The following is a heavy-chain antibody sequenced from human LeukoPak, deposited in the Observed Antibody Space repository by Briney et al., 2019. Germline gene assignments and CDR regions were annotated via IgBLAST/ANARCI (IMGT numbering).Heavy chain of an antibody. CDR3: AKHRSEVVPAALNY. CDR1: GFTFSNYA. CDR2: ISGSGGNT. Sequence: GXSLRLSCAASGFTFSNYAMTWVRQAQGKGVEWVSGISGSGGNTEYADSVKGGFTIYRDNSKKTLYLQMNSLRAEDTAVYYCAKHRSEVVPAALNYWGQGTLVTVSS. V-gene: IGHV3-23*01. J-gene: IGHJ4*02. D-gene: IGHD2-2*01.